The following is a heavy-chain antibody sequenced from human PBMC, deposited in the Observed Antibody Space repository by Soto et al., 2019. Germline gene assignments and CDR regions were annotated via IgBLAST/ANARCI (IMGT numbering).Heavy chain of an antibody. CDR2: ISGTGGST. J-gene: IGHJ4*02. CDR3: AKHLADRYHFDY. D-gene: IGHD1-1*01. Sequence: LRLSCAASGFTFNYYAISWVRQAPGKGLEWVSAISGTGGSTYYADSAKGRFTISRDNSKNTLYLQMNSLRAEDTAVYYCAKHLADRYHFDYWGLGTLVTVSS. CDR1: GFTFNYYA. V-gene: IGHV3-23*01.